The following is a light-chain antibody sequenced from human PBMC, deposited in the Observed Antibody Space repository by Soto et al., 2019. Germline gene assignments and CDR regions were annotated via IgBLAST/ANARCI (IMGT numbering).Light chain of an antibody. CDR3: QQSHNAPLT. Sequence: DIRMNQSPSSLSASVGDRVTLTCRASEDLISYLNWYQHKPGRAPTVLVYGATNLPSGVPSRFSGSGSGTEFPFTISSLQPEDFATYYCQQSHNAPLTFGGGTKGE. CDR2: GAT. J-gene: IGKJ4*01. V-gene: IGKV1-39*01. CDR1: EDLISY.